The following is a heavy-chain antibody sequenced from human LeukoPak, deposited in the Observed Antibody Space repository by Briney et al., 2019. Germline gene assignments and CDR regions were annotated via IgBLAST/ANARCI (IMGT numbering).Heavy chain of an antibody. V-gene: IGHV3-23*01. CDR1: GFTFRSYA. CDR3: AKEAGNGWSYFDY. CDR2: IVGSGDTT. Sequence: GGSLRLSCAASGFTFRSYAINWVRQAPGKGLEWVSGIVGSGDTTFYADSVKGRFTISRDNSKNTVYLQMISLRAEDTAIYHCAKEAGNGWSYFDYWGQGTLVTVSS. J-gene: IGHJ4*02. D-gene: IGHD6-19*01.